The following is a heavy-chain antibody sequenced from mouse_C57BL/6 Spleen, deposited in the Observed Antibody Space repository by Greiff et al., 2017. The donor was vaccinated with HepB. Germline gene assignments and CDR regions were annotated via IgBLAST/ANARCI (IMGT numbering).Heavy chain of an antibody. D-gene: IGHD1-1*01. V-gene: IGHV1-39*01. CDR3: ARRGLTYGSSYDYAMDY. CDR1: GYSFTDYN. Sequence: LVESGPELVKPGASVKISCKASGYSFTDYNMNWVKQSNGKSLEWIGVINPNYGTTSYNQKFKGKATLTVDQSSSTAYMQLNSLTSEDSAVYYCARRGLTYGSSYDYAMDYWGQGTSVTVSS. J-gene: IGHJ4*01. CDR2: INPNYGTT.